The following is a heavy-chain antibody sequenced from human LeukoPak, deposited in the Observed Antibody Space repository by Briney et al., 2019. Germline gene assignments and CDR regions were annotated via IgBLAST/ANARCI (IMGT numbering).Heavy chain of an antibody. Sequence: SETLSLTCTVSGDSISTGSHYWSWIRQPAGKGLEWIGRIDATGSTKYTPSLKTRVTMSVDTSKNQFSLKLSSVTAADTAVYYCARVLGSGSYYNPYYFDYWGQGTLVTVSS. CDR3: ARVLGSGSYYNPYYFDY. D-gene: IGHD3-10*01. CDR1: GDSISTGSHY. CDR2: IDATGST. V-gene: IGHV4-61*02. J-gene: IGHJ4*02.